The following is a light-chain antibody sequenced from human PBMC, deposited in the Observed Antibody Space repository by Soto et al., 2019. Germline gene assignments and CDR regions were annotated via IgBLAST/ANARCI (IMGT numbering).Light chain of an antibody. CDR2: KAS. CDR3: QQYNSYSQT. CDR1: QTISSW. Sequence: DIQMTQSPSTLSVSVGDRVTITCRASQTISSWLAWYQQKPGKAPKLLIYKASTLKSGVPSRFSGSGSGTEFTLTISSLQPEDFATYYCQQYNSYSQTFGQGTKVDIK. V-gene: IGKV1-5*03. J-gene: IGKJ1*01.